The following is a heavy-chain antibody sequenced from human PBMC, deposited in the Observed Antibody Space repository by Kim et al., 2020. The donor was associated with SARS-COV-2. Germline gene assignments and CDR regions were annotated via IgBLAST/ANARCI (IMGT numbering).Heavy chain of an antibody. CDR2: GGRP. Sequence: GGRPTNASSGKGRFTIPRDNSKNTLYLQMNSRRAEDTAVYYCARDYGDWGWGQGTLVTVSS. V-gene: IGHV3-53*01. J-gene: IGHJ4*02. CDR3: ARDYGDWG. D-gene: IGHD4-17*01.